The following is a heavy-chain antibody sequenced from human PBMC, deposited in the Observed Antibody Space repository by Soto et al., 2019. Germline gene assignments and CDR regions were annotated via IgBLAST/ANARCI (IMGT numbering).Heavy chain of an antibody. CDR1: GYTFTGYY. CDR2: FNPNSGGT. J-gene: IGHJ6*02. CDR3: ARGYYDSSGYYYPHYYYGMDV. V-gene: IGHV1-2*04. Sequence: GASVKVSCKASGYTFTGYYMHWVRQAPGQGLEWKGWFNPNSGGTNYAQKFQGWVTMTRDTSISTAYMELSRLRSDDTAVYYCARGYYDSSGYYYPHYYYGMDVWGQGTTVTVSS. D-gene: IGHD3-22*01.